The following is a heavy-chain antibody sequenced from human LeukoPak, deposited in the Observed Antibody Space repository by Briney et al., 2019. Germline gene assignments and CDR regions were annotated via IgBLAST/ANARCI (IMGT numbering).Heavy chain of an antibody. CDR3: ARESDGSGSYYNENWFDP. D-gene: IGHD3-10*01. J-gene: IGHJ5*02. CDR2: IIPIFGTA. V-gene: IGHV1-69*06. Sequence: ASVKVSCKASGVTFSSYAISWVRQAPGQGLEWMGGIIPIFGTANYAQKFQGRVTITADKSTSTAYMELSSLRSEDTAVYYCARESDGSGSYYNENWFDPWGQGTLVTVSS. CDR1: GVTFSSYA.